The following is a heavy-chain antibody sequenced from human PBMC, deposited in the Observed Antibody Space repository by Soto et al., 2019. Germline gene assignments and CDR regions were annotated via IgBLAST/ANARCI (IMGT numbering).Heavy chain of an antibody. D-gene: IGHD6-19*01. CDR1: GYTFTSYG. CDR2: ISAYNGNT. J-gene: IGHJ5*02. Sequence: ASVKVSCKASGYTFTSYGISWVRQAPGQGLEWMGWISAYNGNTNYAQKLQVRVTMNTATSTSTAYMELRSLRSDDTAVYYCARVGAYSSGWYFSSSSDNWFGRWGQGTMGNV. V-gene: IGHV1-18*01. CDR3: ARVGAYSSGWYFSSSSDNWFGR.